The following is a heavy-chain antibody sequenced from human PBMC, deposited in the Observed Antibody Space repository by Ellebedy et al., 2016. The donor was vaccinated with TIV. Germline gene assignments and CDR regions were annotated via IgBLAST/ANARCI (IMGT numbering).Heavy chain of an antibody. CDR2: IYHSGST. CDR1: GGSISSSSYY. V-gene: IGHV4-39*07. Sequence: SETLSLXXTVSGGSISSSSYYWGWIRQPPGKGLEWIGSIYHSGSTNYNPSLKSRVTISVDKSKNQFSLKLSSVTAADTAVYYCATIRDSLAIFEGMDVWGQGTTVTVSS. CDR3: ATIRDSLAIFEGMDV. D-gene: IGHD3-3*01. J-gene: IGHJ6*02.